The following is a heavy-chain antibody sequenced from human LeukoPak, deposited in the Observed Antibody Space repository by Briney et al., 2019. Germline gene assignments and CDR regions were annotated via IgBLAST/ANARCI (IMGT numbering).Heavy chain of an antibody. D-gene: IGHD6-13*01. CDR1: GFTFSSYA. J-gene: IGHJ4*02. CDR3: AREECSQCYFDN. Sequence: GGSLRLSCAASGFTFSSYAMHWVRQAPGKGLEWVAVIAYDGSNIYYADSVKGRFTISRDNSKNTLYLQMNSLRAEDTAVYFCAREECSQCYFDNWGQGTLVTVSS. CDR2: IAYDGSNI. V-gene: IGHV3-30*04.